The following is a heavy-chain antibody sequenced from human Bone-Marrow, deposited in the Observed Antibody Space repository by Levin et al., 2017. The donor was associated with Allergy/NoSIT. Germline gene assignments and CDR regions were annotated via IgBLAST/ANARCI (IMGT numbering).Heavy chain of an antibody. CDR2: INPNSGAT. J-gene: IGHJ4*02. D-gene: IGHD7-27*01. Sequence: GESLKISCQASGYTFPGYSLNWVRRAPGQGLEWMGRINPNSGATNYAQKFHGRVTMTSDTSISTAYMELSSLRPDDTAVYYCARDASNWGASDSWGQGTLVTVSS. V-gene: IGHV1-2*06. CDR1: GYTFPGYS. CDR3: ARDASNWGASDS.